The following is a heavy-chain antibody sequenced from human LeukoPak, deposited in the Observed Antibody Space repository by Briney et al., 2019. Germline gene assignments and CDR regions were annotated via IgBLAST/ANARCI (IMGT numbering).Heavy chain of an antibody. Sequence: GGSLRLSCAASGFAFSSYAMSWVRQAPGKGLEWVSAISGSGGSTYYADSVKGRFTISRDNSKNTLYLQMSSLRAEDTAVYYCAKVSQDPRGDYWGQGTLVTVSS. V-gene: IGHV3-23*01. CDR1: GFAFSSYA. CDR2: ISGSGGST. D-gene: IGHD3-10*01. J-gene: IGHJ4*02. CDR3: AKVSQDPRGDY.